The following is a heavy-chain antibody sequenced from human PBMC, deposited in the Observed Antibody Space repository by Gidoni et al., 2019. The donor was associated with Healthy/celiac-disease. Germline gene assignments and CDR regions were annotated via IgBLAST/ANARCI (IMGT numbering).Heavy chain of an antibody. D-gene: IGHD6-19*01. Sequence: GKGLEWVAVISYDGSNKYYADSVKGRFTISRDNSKNTLYLQMNSLRAEDTAVYYCAKDGWGIAVAGPENWGQGTLVTVSS. CDR2: ISYDGSNK. J-gene: IGHJ4*02. CDR3: AKDGWGIAVAGPEN. V-gene: IGHV3-30*18.